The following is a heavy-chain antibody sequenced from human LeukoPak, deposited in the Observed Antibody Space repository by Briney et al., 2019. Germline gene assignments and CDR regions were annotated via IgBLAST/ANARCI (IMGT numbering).Heavy chain of an antibody. CDR1: GFTFSSYA. Sequence: GGSLRLSCAASGFTFSSYAMHWVRQAPGKGLEWVAVISYDGSNKYYADSVKGRFTISRDNSKNTLYLQMNSLRAEDTAVYYCTTEVNYDILTGSSYYFDYWGQGTLVTVSS. CDR3: TTEVNYDILTGSSYYFDY. J-gene: IGHJ4*02. V-gene: IGHV3-30-3*01. CDR2: ISYDGSNK. D-gene: IGHD3-9*01.